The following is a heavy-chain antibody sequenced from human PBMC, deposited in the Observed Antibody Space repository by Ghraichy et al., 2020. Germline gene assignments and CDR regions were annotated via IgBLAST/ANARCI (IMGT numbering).Heavy chain of an antibody. CDR3: ARGLGPYDFWSGYYRAGDAFDI. V-gene: IGHV3-21*01. J-gene: IGHJ3*02. D-gene: IGHD3-3*01. Sequence: GGSLRLSCAASGFTFSSYSMNWVRQAPGKGLEWVSSISSSSSYIYYADSVKGRFTISRDNAKNSLYLQMNSLRAEDTAVYYCARGLGPYDFWSGYYRAGDAFDIWGQGTMVTVSS. CDR2: ISSSSSYI. CDR1: GFTFSSYS.